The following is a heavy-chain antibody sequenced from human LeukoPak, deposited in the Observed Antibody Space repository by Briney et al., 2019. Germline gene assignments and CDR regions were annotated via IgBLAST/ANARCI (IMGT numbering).Heavy chain of an antibody. D-gene: IGHD3-22*01. CDR3: ARDYDSSGYYPEPFDY. Sequence: WVRQPPGKGLEWIGSIYYSGSTYYNPSLKSRVTISVDTSKNQFSLKLSSVTAADTAVYYCARDYDSSGYYPEPFDYWGQGTLVTVSS. CDR2: IYYSGST. J-gene: IGHJ4*02. V-gene: IGHV4-39*07.